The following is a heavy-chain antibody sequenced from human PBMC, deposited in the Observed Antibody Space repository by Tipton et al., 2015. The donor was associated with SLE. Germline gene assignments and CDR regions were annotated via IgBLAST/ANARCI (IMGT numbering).Heavy chain of an antibody. D-gene: IGHD7-27*01. CDR2: IYRSGRT. V-gene: IGHV4-38-2*02. CDR1: GYSISSGYY. J-gene: IGHJ6*02. CDR3: ARDLGYGLDV. Sequence: TLSLTCTVSGYSISSGYYWGWIRHPPGKGLEWIGSIYRSGRTIYNPSLKSRVTVSVDPSKNQFSLNLSSVTAADTAVYYCARDLGYGLDVWGQGTTVTVSS.